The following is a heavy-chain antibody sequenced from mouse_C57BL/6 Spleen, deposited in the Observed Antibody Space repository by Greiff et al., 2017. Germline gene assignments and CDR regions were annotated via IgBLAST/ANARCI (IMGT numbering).Heavy chain of an antibody. CDR1: GYTFTDYN. D-gene: IGHD4-1*01. J-gene: IGHJ4*01. Sequence: EVQLQQSGPELVKPGASVKMSCKASGYTFTDYNMHWVKQSHGKSLEWIGYINPNNGGTSYNQKFKGKATLTVNKSSSTAYMELRSLTSEDSAVYYCARGELGRGYAMDYWGQGTSVTVSS. V-gene: IGHV1-22*01. CDR2: INPNNGGT. CDR3: ARGELGRGYAMDY.